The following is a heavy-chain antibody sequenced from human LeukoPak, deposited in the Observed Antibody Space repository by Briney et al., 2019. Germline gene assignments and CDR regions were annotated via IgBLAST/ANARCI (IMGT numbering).Heavy chain of an antibody. CDR1: GGSIRSSYYY. J-gene: IGHJ5*02. V-gene: IGHV4-31*03. D-gene: IGHD3-22*01. Sequence: SETLSLTCTVSGGSIRSSYYYWGWIRQHPGKGLEWIGYIYYSGSTYYNPSLKSRVTISVDTSKNQFSLKLSSVTAADTAVYYCASLPDYYDSSGYPSWGQGTLVTVSS. CDR2: IYYSGST. CDR3: ASLPDYYDSSGYPS.